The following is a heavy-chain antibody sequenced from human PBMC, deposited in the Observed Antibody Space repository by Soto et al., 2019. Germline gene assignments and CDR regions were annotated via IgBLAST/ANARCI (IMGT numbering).Heavy chain of an antibody. J-gene: IGHJ4*02. D-gene: IGHD6-19*01. V-gene: IGHV3-15*01. CDR3: TTAEGSSGWYSGY. CDR2: IKSKTDGGTT. Sequence: EVQLVESGGGLVKPGGSLRLSCAASGFTFSNAWMSWVRQAPGKGLEWVGRIKSKTDGGTTDYAAPVKGRFTISRDDSKNTLYLQMNSLKTEDTAVYYCTTAEGSSGWYSGYWGQGTLVTVSS. CDR1: GFTFSNAW.